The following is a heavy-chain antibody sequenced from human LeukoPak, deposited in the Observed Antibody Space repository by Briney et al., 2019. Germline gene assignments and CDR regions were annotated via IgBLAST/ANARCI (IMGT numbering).Heavy chain of an antibody. D-gene: IGHD2-2*01. Sequence: GGSLILSCAASGFTLSSHWMSWVRQAPGNGLAWVANINQDGSEQYYVDSVKGRFTISRDNAKNSLYLQMNSVRAEDTAVYYCARVGYCSTTSCYWRAFDYWGQGTLVTVSS. CDR2: INQDGSEQ. J-gene: IGHJ4*02. CDR1: GFTLSSHW. V-gene: IGHV3-7*01. CDR3: ARVGYCSTTSCYWRAFDY.